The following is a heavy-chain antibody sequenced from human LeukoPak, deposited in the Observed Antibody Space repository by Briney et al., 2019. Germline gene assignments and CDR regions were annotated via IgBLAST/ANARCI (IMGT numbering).Heavy chain of an antibody. Sequence: SETLSLTCTVSGGSISSYYWSWIRQPPGKGLEWIGYFYYSGSTNYNPSLKSRVTISVDTSKNQFSLKLSSVTAADTAVYYCARVLVRGVITYFDYWGQGTLVTVSS. CDR1: GGSISSYY. CDR2: FYYSGST. V-gene: IGHV4-59*01. D-gene: IGHD3-10*01. J-gene: IGHJ4*02. CDR3: ARVLVRGVITYFDY.